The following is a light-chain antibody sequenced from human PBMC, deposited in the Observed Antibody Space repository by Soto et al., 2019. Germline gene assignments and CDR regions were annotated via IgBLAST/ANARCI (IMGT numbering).Light chain of an antibody. Sequence: SVLTQPPSGSAAPGQKVTISCSGSSSNIGGNSVSWYQQPPGTAPKLLIYDDNKRPSGIPDRFSGSKSGTSATLGITGFQTGDEADYYCGSWDSSLSAYVFGTGTRVTV. V-gene: IGLV1-51*01. CDR1: SSNIGGNS. CDR3: GSWDSSLSAYV. J-gene: IGLJ1*01. CDR2: DDN.